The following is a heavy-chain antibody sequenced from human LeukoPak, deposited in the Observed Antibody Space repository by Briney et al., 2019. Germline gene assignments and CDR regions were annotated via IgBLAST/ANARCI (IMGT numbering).Heavy chain of an antibody. V-gene: IGHV4-59*08. CDR1: GGSISSYY. CDR2: IYYSGST. Sequence: SETLSLTCTVSGGSISSYYWSWIRQPPGKGLEWIGYIYYSGSTNYNPSLKSRVTISVDTSKNQFSLKLSSVTAADTAVYYCARHKYGGRIAAAGIDYWGQGTLVTVSS. CDR3: ARHKYGGRIAAAGIDY. D-gene: IGHD6-13*01. J-gene: IGHJ4*02.